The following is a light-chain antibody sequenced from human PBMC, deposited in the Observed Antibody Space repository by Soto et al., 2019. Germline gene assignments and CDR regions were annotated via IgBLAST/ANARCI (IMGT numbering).Light chain of an antibody. V-gene: IGKV3-11*01. CDR1: QSVSSY. CDR2: DAS. Sequence: EIVLPPSPATLSLSPGERAALSCRASQSVSSYLAWYQQKPGQAPRLLIYDASNRATGIPARFSGSGSGTDFTLTISSLQSEDFAVYYCQQRSSWPLTFGGGTKVDIK. CDR3: QQRSSWPLT. J-gene: IGKJ4*01.